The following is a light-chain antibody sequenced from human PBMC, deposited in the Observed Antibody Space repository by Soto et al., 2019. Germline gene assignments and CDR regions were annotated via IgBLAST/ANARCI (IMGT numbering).Light chain of an antibody. J-gene: IGKJ3*01. CDR2: AAS. Sequence: DIQMTQSPSSLSASVGDRVTITCRASQSISSYLNWYQQKPGKAPKLLIYAASSLQSGVPSRFSGSGSGTDFTLTISSLQTEDFANYYCQQSYSTPLTFGPGTKVDIK. V-gene: IGKV1-39*01. CDR3: QQSYSTPLT. CDR1: QSISSY.